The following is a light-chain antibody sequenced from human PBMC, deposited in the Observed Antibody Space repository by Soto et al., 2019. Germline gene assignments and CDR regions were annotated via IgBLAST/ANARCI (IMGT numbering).Light chain of an antibody. CDR1: SSNIGRNT. CDR3: AACDERLRGVV. Sequence: QSVMSQPPSASGTPGPRVTISCSGSSSNIGRNTVNWYQQLPGAAPKLLIYSNDQRPSGVPDRFSGSKSVNSASLAISGLQSEDEADYYCAACDERLRGVVFGGGTKLTVL. V-gene: IGLV1-44*01. J-gene: IGLJ2*01. CDR2: SND.